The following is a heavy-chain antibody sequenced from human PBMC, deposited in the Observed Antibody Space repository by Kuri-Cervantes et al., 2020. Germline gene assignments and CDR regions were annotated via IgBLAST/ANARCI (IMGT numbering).Heavy chain of an antibody. V-gene: IGHV4-4*02. CDR1: GGSISSSNW. CDR3: ARNYYYDSSGYYYEVWWFDP. D-gene: IGHD3-22*01. CDR2: IYHSGST. Sequence: SCAVSGGSISSSNWWSWVRQPPGKGLEWIGEIYHSGSTNYNPSLKSRVTISVDKSKNQFSLKLSSVTAADTAVYYCARNYYYDSSGYYYEVWWFDPWGQGTLVTVSS. J-gene: IGHJ5*02.